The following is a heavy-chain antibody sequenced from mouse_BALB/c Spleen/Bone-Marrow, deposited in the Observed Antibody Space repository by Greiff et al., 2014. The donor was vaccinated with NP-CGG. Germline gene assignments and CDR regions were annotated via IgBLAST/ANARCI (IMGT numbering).Heavy chain of an antibody. CDR3: ASQGDYGSFDY. Sequence: QVQLQQSGAELARPGASVKLSCKASGYTFTSYWMQWVKQRPGQGLEWIGAIYPGDGDTRYTQKFKGKATLTADNSSSTAYMQLSSLASEDSAVYYCASQGDYGSFDYWGQGTTLTVSS. CDR2: IYPGDGDT. J-gene: IGHJ2*01. CDR1: GYTFTSYW. D-gene: IGHD1-1*02. V-gene: IGHV1-87*01.